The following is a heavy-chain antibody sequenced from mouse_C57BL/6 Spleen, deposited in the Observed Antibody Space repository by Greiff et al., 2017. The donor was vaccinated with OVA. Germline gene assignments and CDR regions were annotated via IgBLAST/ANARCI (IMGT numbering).Heavy chain of an antibody. Sequence: QVQLQQSGPELVKPGASVKISCKASGYAFSSSWMNWVKQRPGKGLEWIGRIYPGDGDTNYNGKFKGKATLTADKSSSTAYMQLSSLTSEDSAVYFCARAMNDGYPDYWGQGTTLTVSS. CDR2: IYPGDGDT. V-gene: IGHV1-82*01. CDR1: GYAFSSSW. CDR3: ARAMNDGYPDY. D-gene: IGHD2-3*01. J-gene: IGHJ2*01.